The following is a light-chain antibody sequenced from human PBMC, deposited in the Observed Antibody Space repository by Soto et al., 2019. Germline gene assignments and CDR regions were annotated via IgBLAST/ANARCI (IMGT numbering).Light chain of an antibody. CDR3: SSYTSSSPPV. CDR2: DVS. J-gene: IGLJ2*01. V-gene: IGLV2-14*03. Sequence: QSALTQPTSVSGSPGQSITISCTGTSSDIGGYNYVSWYQHHPGKAPKLMIYDVSNRRSGVSNRFSDSKSGNTASLTISGLQADDEADYYCSSYTSSSPPVFGGGTKVTVL. CDR1: SSDIGGYNY.